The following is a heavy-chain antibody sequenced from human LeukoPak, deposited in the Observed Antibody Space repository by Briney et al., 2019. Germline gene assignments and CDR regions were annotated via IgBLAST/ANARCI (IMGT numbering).Heavy chain of an antibody. CDR1: GFTFSSYG. D-gene: IGHD6-13*01. CDR2: ISYDGSNK. CDR3: ASLGREQLVDAFDI. V-gene: IGHV3-30*03. J-gene: IGHJ3*02. Sequence: PGRSLRLSCAASGFTFSSYGMHWVRQAPGKGLEWVAVISYDGSNKYYADSVKGRFTISRDNSKNTLYLQMNSLRAEDTAVYYCASLGREQLVDAFDIWGQGTMVTVSS.